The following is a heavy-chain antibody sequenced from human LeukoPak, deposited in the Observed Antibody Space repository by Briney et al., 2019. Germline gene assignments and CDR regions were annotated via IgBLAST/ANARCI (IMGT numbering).Heavy chain of an antibody. Sequence: PSETLSLTCTVSGGSVSSGVYFWSWIRQPPGKGLEWIGSIYYSGITNYNPSLKSRVSISVDTSKNQFSLRLSSVTAADTAIYYCTRDLTGGLYFDYWGQGTLVTVSS. D-gene: IGHD7-27*01. CDR3: TRDLTGGLYFDY. V-gene: IGHV4-61*08. CDR1: GGSVSSGVYF. CDR2: IYYSGIT. J-gene: IGHJ4*02.